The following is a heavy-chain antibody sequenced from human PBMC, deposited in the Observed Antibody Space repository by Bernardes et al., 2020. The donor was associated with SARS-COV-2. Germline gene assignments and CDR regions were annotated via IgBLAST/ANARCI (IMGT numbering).Heavy chain of an antibody. Sequence: GGSLRLSCAASGFTFDDYAMHWVRQAPGKGLEWVSGISWNSGSIGYADSVKGRFTISRDNAKNSLYLQMNFLRAEDTALYYCAKDYGSGSSFFDYWGQGTLVTVSS. D-gene: IGHD3-10*01. CDR3: AKDYGSGSSFFDY. J-gene: IGHJ4*02. V-gene: IGHV3-9*01. CDR1: GFTFDDYA. CDR2: ISWNSGSI.